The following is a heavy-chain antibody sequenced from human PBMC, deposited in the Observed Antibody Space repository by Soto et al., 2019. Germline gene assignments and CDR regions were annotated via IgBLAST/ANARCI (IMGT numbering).Heavy chain of an antibody. D-gene: IGHD6-13*01. CDR2: IYHSGST. Sequence: NPSETLSLTCAVSGGSFSSSNWWSWVRQPPGKGLEWIGEIYHSGSTNYNPSLKSRVTISVDKSKNQFSLKLSSVTAADTAVYYCARSQQLVRWFDPWGQGTLVTVST. CDR3: ARSQQLVRWFDP. CDR1: GGSFSSSNW. J-gene: IGHJ5*02. V-gene: IGHV4-4*02.